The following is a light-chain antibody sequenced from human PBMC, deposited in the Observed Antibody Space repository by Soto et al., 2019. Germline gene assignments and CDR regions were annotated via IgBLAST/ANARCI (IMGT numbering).Light chain of an antibody. J-gene: IGKJ4*01. CDR2: GAS. Sequence: ESVLTPSPGTLSLSPGERATISCRASQSVSSSYLAWYQQKHGQAPRLLIYGASSRATGIPDRFSGSGSGTDFTLTISRLEPEDFAVYYCHQYDSSPLTVGGGTKVEIK. CDR1: QSVSSSY. CDR3: HQYDSSPLT. V-gene: IGKV3-20*01.